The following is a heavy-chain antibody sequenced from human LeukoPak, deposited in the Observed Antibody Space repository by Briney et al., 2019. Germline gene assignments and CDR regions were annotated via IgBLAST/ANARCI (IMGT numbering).Heavy chain of an antibody. Sequence: GASVKVSCKVSGYTLTELSMHWVRQAPGKGLEWMGGFDPEDGETIYAQKFQGRVTMTEDTSTDTAYMELSSLRSEDTAVYYCATGGPTAYYYGSGSYYKQPDYWGQGTLVTVSS. CDR3: ATGGPTAYYYGSGSYYKQPDY. V-gene: IGHV1-24*01. J-gene: IGHJ4*02. CDR1: GYTLTELS. CDR2: FDPEDGET. D-gene: IGHD3-10*01.